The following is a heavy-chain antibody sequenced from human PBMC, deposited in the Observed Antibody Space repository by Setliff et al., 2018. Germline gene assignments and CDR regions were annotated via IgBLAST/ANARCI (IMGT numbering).Heavy chain of an antibody. CDR2: IYTSGTT. Sequence: SETLSLTCTVSGGSLSSGPYYWTWVRQPAGKGLEWIGHIYTSGTTNYSPSLRSRVTISADTSKNQFSLNLYSVTAADTAVYYCARTSSGRYFDLWGRGTLVTVSS. CDR1: GGSLSSGPYY. J-gene: IGHJ2*01. CDR3: ARTSSGRYFDL. V-gene: IGHV4-61*09.